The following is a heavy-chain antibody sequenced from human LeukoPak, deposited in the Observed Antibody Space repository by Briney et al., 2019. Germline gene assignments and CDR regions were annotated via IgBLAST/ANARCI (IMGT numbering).Heavy chain of an antibody. Sequence: GGSLGLSCAASGFTFNNYAMSWFRQTPGKGLEWVSAISGSGDRTYYAESVKGRFSISRDNSKNTLYLQMHSLRAEDTAVYYCGKRELWHGSGEDAWGQGTTVTVSS. CDR1: GFTFNNYA. J-gene: IGHJ6*02. CDR3: GKRELWHGSGEDA. V-gene: IGHV3-23*01. D-gene: IGHD3-10*01. CDR2: ISGSGDRT.